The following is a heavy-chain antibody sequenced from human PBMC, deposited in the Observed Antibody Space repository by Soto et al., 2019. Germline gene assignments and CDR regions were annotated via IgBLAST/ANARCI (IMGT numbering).Heavy chain of an antibody. CDR3: ARGHLGEYYYYMDV. V-gene: IGHV4-59*01. D-gene: IGHD3-16*01. CDR2: IYYSGST. Sequence: SETLSLTCTVSGGSISSYYWSWIRQPPGKGLEWIGYIYYSGSTNYNPSLKSRVTISVDTSKNQFSLKLSSVTAADTAVYYCARGHLGEYYYYMDVWGKGTKVTVSS. CDR1: GGSISSYY. J-gene: IGHJ6*03.